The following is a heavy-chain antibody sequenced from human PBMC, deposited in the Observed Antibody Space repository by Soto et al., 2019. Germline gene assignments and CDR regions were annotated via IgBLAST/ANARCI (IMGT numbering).Heavy chain of an antibody. CDR2: TNHSGST. D-gene: IGHD2-15*01. V-gene: IGHV4-34*01. Sequence: QVQLQQWGAGLLKPSETLSLTCSVSGGSLSGYYWSWIRQPPGKGLEWIGETNHSGSTNYNPSLKSRVTISVDTSKNQFSLRLSSLTAADTAVYYCAGRYCSGGSCYRPWGQGTLVTVSS. J-gene: IGHJ4*02. CDR3: AGRYCSGGSCYRP. CDR1: GGSLSGYY.